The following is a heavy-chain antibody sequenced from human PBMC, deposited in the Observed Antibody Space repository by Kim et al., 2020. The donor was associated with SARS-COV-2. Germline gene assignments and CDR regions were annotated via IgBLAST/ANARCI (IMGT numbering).Heavy chain of an antibody. J-gene: IGHJ6*02. CDR2: MNPNSGNT. CDR1: GYTFTSYD. CDR3: ATIVVVPAARTSVYYYYGMDV. Sequence: ASVKVSCKASGYTFTSYDINWVRPATGQGLEWMGWMNPNSGNTGYAQKFQGRVTMTRNTSISTAYMELSSLRSEDTAVYYCATIVVVPAARTSVYYYYGMDVWGQGTTVTVSS. V-gene: IGHV1-8*01. D-gene: IGHD2-2*01.